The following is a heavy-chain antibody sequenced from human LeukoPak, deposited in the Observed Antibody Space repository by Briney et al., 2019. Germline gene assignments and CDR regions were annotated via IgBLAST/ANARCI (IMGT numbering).Heavy chain of an antibody. CDR1: GGSFSGYY. J-gene: IGHJ5*02. D-gene: IGHD3-10*01. Sequence: SEALSLTCAVYGGSFSGYYWSWIRQPPGKGLEWIEEINHSGSTNYNPSLKSRVTISVDTSKNQFSLKLSSVTAADTAVYYCARDIRYYYGSGSYQGWFDPWGQGTLVTVFS. CDR2: INHSGST. V-gene: IGHV4-34*01. CDR3: ARDIRYYYGSGSYQGWFDP.